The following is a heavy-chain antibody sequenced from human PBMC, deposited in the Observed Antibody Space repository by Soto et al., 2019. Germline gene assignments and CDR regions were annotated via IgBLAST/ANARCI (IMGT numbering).Heavy chain of an antibody. D-gene: IGHD3-22*01. V-gene: IGHV1-46*01. Sequence: GASVKVSCKASGYTFTSYYMHWVRQAPGQGLEWMGIINPSGGSTSYAQKFQGRVTMTRDTSTSTVYLELSSLRSEDTAVYYCARDEIVVVITRPRSVYGMDVWGQGTTVTVSS. CDR2: INPSGGST. CDR3: ARDEIVVVITRPRSVYGMDV. CDR1: GYTFTSYY. J-gene: IGHJ6*02.